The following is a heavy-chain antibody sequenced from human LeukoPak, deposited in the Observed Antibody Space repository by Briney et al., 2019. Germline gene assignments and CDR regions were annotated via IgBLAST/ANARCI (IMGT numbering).Heavy chain of an antibody. Sequence: SVKVSCKAAGGTFSSYAISWVRQAPGQGLEWVGGIIPIFGTANYAQKFQGRVTMTRDTSTSTVYMELSSLRSEDTAVYYCARGALSGTCDYWGQGTLVTVSS. CDR3: ARGALSGTCDY. V-gene: IGHV1-69*05. CDR2: IIPIFGTA. CDR1: GGTFSSYA. D-gene: IGHD1-26*01. J-gene: IGHJ4*02.